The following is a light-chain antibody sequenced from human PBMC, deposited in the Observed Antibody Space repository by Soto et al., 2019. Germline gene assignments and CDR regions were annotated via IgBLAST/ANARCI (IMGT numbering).Light chain of an antibody. CDR1: SSNIGSNI. CDR3: AAWDDSLNGVV. J-gene: IGLJ7*01. V-gene: IGLV1-44*01. Sequence: QSVLTQPPSASGAPGQRVTISCSGSSSNIGSNIVNWYQQLPGTAPKLLIYSNIHRPSGVPDRFSGSKSGTSASLAISGLQCDDEADYYCAAWDDSLNGVVFGGGTQLTVL. CDR2: SNI.